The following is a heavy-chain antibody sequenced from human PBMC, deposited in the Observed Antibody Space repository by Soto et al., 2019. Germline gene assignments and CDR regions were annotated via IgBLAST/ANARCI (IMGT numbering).Heavy chain of an antibody. Sequence: GGSLRLSCAASGFTFSSYWMHWVRQAPGKGLEWVSRIKADGSATVYADSVKGRFTISRDNGKDTLYLQTNSLRAEDTAVYYCARDFNGVGYWGQGTLVTVSS. CDR3: ARDFNGVGY. D-gene: IGHD4-17*01. J-gene: IGHJ4*02. CDR2: IKADGSAT. CDR1: GFTFSSYW. V-gene: IGHV3-74*01.